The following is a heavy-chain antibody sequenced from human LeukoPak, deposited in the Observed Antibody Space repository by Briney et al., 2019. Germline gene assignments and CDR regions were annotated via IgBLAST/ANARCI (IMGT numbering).Heavy chain of an antibody. Sequence: ASVKVSCKASGYTFTSYGISWVRQAPGQGLEWMGWISAYNGNTNYAQKLQGKVTMTTDTSTSTAYMELRSLRSDDTAVYYCARDLMTAYMAGFDYWGQGTLVTVSS. CDR3: ARDLMTAYMAGFDY. CDR1: GYTFTSYG. J-gene: IGHJ4*01. V-gene: IGHV1-18*01. CDR2: ISAYNGNT. D-gene: IGHD2-21*02.